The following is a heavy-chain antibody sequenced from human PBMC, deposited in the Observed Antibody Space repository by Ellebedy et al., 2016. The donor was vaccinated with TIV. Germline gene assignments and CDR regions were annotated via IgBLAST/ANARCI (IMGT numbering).Heavy chain of an antibody. D-gene: IGHD2-15*01. J-gene: IGHJ3*02. CDR2: IIPIFGTA. CDR3: ASCTPFGGSLSNDAFDI. CDR1: GGTFSSYA. Sequence: SVKVSCXASGGTFSSYAISWVRQAPGQGLEWMGGIIPIFGTANYAQKFQGRVTITADKSTSTAYMELSSLRSEDTAVYYCASCTPFGGSLSNDAFDIWGQGTMVTVSS. V-gene: IGHV1-69*06.